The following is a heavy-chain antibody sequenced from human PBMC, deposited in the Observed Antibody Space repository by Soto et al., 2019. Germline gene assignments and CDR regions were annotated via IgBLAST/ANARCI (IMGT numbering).Heavy chain of an antibody. CDR3: AKGGSYFDY. Sequence: EVQLLESGGGLVQPGGSLKLSCAASGFTFSNYAMTWVRLAPGKGLEWVSTISGSGGSTYYADSVKGRFTISRDNSKNTLYLQMNNLRVEDTAVYYCAKGGSYFDYWGQGTLVTVSS. V-gene: IGHV3-23*01. CDR1: GFTFSNYA. J-gene: IGHJ4*02. CDR2: ISGSGGST. D-gene: IGHD1-26*01.